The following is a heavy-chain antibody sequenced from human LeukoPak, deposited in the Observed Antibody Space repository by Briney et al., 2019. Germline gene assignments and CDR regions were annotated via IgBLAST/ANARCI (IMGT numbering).Heavy chain of an antibody. Sequence: SETLSLTCTVSGGSISSSCYYWGWIRQPPGKGLEWIGSIYYSGSTYYNPSLKSRVTMSVDTSKNQFSLKLSSVTAADTAVYYCARGRYGSGSYSPHYFDYWGQGTLVTVSS. CDR1: GGSISSSCYY. CDR3: ARGRYGSGSYSPHYFDY. D-gene: IGHD3-10*01. CDR2: IYYSGST. J-gene: IGHJ4*02. V-gene: IGHV4-39*07.